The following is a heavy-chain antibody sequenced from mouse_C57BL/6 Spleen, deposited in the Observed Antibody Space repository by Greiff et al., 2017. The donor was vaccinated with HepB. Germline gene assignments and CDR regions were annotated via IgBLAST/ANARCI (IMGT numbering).Heavy chain of an antibody. J-gene: IGHJ1*03. CDR3: ARRGSSYGWYFDV. Sequence: DVKLVESGGDLVKPGGSLKLSCAASGFTFSSYGMSWVRQTPDKRLEWVATISSGGSYTYYPDSVKGRFTISRDNAKNTLYLQMSSLKSEDTAMYYCARRGSSYGWYFDVWGTGTTVTVSS. CDR1: GFTFSSYG. CDR2: ISSGGSYT. V-gene: IGHV5-6*02. D-gene: IGHD1-1*01.